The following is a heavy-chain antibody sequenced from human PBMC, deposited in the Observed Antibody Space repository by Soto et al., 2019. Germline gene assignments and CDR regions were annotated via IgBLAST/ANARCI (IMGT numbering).Heavy chain of an antibody. J-gene: IGHJ5*02. Sequence: SETLSLTCTVSGGSISSSSYYWGWIRQPPWKGLEWIGSIYYSGSTYYNPSLKSRVTISVDTSKNQFSLKLSSVTAADTAVYYCARHYDILTGYYDNWFDPWGQGXLVTVYS. CDR2: IYYSGST. CDR1: GGSISSSSYY. CDR3: ARHYDILTGYYDNWFDP. D-gene: IGHD3-9*01. V-gene: IGHV4-39*01.